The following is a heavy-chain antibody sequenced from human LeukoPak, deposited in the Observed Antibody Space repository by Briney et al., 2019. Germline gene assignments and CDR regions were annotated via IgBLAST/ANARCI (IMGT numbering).Heavy chain of an antibody. V-gene: IGHV1-2*02. CDR1: EYTFTSYY. D-gene: IGHD6-19*01. CDR3: ARGGSSGWYPY. CDR2: INPNSGGT. Sequence: ASVKLSCKASEYTFTSYYMHWVRHAPGQGLEWMGWINPNSGGTNYAQKFQGRVTMTRDTSISTAYMELSRLRSDDTAVYYCARGGSSGWYPYWGQGTLVTVSS. J-gene: IGHJ4*02.